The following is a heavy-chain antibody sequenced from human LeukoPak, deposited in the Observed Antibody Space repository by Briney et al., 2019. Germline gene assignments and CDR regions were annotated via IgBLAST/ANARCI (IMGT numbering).Heavy chain of an antibody. CDR2: ISSSSNYI. V-gene: IGHV3-21*01. Sequence: GGSLRLSCAASGCTFSSYGMNWVRKAPGKGLEWVSSISSSSNYIYYADSVKGRFTISRDNAQNSLYLQMNSLRAEDTAVYYCTTLSYYYDSSGYRHYFDYWGQGTLVTVSS. CDR3: TTLSYYYDSSGYRHYFDY. D-gene: IGHD3-22*01. J-gene: IGHJ4*02. CDR1: GCTFSSYG.